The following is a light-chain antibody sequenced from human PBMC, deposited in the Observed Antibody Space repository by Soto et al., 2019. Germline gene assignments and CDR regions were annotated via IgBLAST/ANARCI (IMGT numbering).Light chain of an antibody. CDR2: KAS. V-gene: IGKV1-5*03. Sequence: DIQMTQSPSTLSASVGDRVTITCRASQSISSWLAWYQQKPGQAPKLLIYKASTLHSGVPSRFSGSGSGKVFTLAISSLQTDDSATYYCQQYNDNWTFGQGTKVGIK. CDR1: QSISSW. J-gene: IGKJ1*01. CDR3: QQYNDNWT.